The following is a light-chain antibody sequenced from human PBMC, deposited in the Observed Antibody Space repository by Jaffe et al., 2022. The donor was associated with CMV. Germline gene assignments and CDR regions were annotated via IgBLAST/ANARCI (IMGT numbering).Light chain of an antibody. CDR3: QQRSNWPWT. CDR2: DAS. CDR1: QSVSIY. J-gene: IGKJ1*01. Sequence: EIVLTQSPATLSLSPGERATLSCRASQSVSIYLAWYQQKPGQAPSLLIFDASNRATGFPARFSGSGSGTDFTLTITSLEPEDFAVYYCQQRSNWPWTFGQGTKVEIK. V-gene: IGKV3-11*01.